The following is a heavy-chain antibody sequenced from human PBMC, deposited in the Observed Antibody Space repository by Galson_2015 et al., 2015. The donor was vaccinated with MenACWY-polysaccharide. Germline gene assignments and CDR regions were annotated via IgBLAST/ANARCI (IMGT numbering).Heavy chain of an antibody. CDR3: ARNPSRLDIAAASN. J-gene: IGHJ4*02. CDR2: IRNDEISK. CDR1: GFNFRGNG. D-gene: IGHD6-13*01. V-gene: IGHV3-30*02. Sequence: FLRLSCAASGFNFRGNGMHWVRQAPGKGLEWVALIRNDEISKHYIDAVKGRFSISRDNSKNTLYLRMNTLRPEDTAVYYCARNPSRLDIAAASNWGQGALVTVSS.